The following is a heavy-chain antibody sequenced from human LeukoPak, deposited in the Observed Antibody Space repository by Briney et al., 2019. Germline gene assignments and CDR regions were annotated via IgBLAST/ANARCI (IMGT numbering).Heavy chain of an antibody. CDR1: GFTFSSYS. Sequence: PGGSLRLSCAASGFTFSSYSMNWVRQAPGKGLEWVSSISSSSSYIYYADSVKGRFTISRDNAKNSLYLQMNSLRAEDTAVYYCARSFLSIAAAATDYWGRGTLVTVSS. J-gene: IGHJ4*02. CDR3: ARSFLSIAAAATDY. CDR2: ISSSSSYI. D-gene: IGHD6-13*01. V-gene: IGHV3-21*01.